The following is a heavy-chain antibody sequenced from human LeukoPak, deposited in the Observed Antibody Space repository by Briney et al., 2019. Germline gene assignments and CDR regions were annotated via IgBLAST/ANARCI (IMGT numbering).Heavy chain of an antibody. V-gene: IGHV3-30-3*01. CDR3: ARDVFGLDY. CDR2: ISYDGSNK. D-gene: IGHD3-10*01. J-gene: IGHJ4*02. Sequence: SGGSLRLSCAASGFTFSSYAMSWVRQAPGKGLEWVAVISYDGSNKYYADSVKGRFTISRDNSKNTLYLQMNSLRAEDTAVYYCARDVFGLDYWGQGTLVTVSS. CDR1: GFTFSSYA.